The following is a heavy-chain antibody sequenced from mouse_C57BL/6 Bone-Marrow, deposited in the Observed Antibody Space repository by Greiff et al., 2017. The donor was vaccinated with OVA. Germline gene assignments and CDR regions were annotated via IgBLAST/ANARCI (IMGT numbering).Heavy chain of an antibody. CDR3: ADGYPWFAY. CDR1: GFTFSSYA. J-gene: IGHJ3*01. D-gene: IGHD2-3*01. Sequence: DVHLVESGGGLVKPGGSLKLSCAASGFTFSSYAMSWVRQTPEKRLEWVATISDGGSYTYYPDNVKGRFTISRDNAKNNLYLQMSHLKSEDTAMYYCADGYPWFAYWGQGTLVTVSA. CDR2: ISDGGSYT. V-gene: IGHV5-4*01.